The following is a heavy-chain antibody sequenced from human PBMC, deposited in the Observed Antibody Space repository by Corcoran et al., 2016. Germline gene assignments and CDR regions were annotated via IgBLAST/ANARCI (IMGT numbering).Heavy chain of an antibody. J-gene: IGHJ4*02. Sequence: QVQLVQSGAEVKKPGASVKVSCKASGYTFTGYYMHWVRQAPGQGLEWMGWINPNSGGTNYAQKFQGWVTMTRDTSISTAYMELSRLRSDVRAVDYCVSSRGYYYDSSGYALDYWGQGTLVTVSS. D-gene: IGHD3-22*01. CDR2: INPNSGGT. CDR3: VSSRGYYYDSSGYALDY. CDR1: GYTFTGYY. V-gene: IGHV1-2*04.